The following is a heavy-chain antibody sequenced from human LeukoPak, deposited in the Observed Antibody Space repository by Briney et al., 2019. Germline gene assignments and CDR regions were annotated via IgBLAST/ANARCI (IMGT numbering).Heavy chain of an antibody. V-gene: IGHV4-59*01. CDR3: ASEAAAGTGGFDY. J-gene: IGHJ4*02. Sequence: SEILSLTCTVSGGSISSYYCSWIRQPPGKGLEWIGYIYYSGSTNYNPSLKSRVTISVDTSKNQFSLKLSSVTAADTAVYYCASEAAAGTGGFDYWGQGTLVTVSS. CDR1: GGSISSYY. D-gene: IGHD6-13*01. CDR2: IYYSGST.